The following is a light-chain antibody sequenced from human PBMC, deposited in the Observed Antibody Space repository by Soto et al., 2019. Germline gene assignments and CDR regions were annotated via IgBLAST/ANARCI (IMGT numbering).Light chain of an antibody. CDR2: AAS. J-gene: IGKJ3*01. CDR3: QQSYSTPLFT. V-gene: IGKV1-39*01. Sequence: DIQMTQSPSSLSASVGDRVTITCRASQSIRSYLNWYQQKPGKAPKLLIYAASSLQSVVPSRFSGSGSGTDFTLTISSLQPEDFATYYCQQSYSTPLFTFGPGTKVDIK. CDR1: QSIRSY.